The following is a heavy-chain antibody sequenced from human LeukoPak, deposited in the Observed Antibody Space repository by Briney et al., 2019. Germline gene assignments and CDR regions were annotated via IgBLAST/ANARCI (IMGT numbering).Heavy chain of an antibody. CDR3: ARYSSSWCLDY. J-gene: IGHJ4*02. Sequence: ASVNVSCKASGYTFTSYGISWVRQAPGQGLEWMGWISGYNGNTNYAQKLQGRGTVTTDTSTSAAYMELRSLRSDDTAVYYCARYSSSWCLDYWGQGTLVTVSS. V-gene: IGHV1-18*01. CDR2: ISGYNGNT. D-gene: IGHD6-13*01. CDR1: GYTFTSYG.